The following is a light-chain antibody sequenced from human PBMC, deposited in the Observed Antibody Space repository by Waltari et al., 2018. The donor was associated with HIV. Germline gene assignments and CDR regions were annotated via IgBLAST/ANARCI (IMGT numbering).Light chain of an antibody. CDR1: QRLPNDF. CDR3: QQYGTSPRST. CDR2: GAS. J-gene: IGKJ2*02. V-gene: IGKV3-20*01. Sequence: ELVMTQSPVSLSVSPGERATLSCRASQRLPNDFLAWYQQKPGQAPRLLISGASRRSTGIPDRFIGSGSGTDFTLTISRLEPEDFAVYYCQQYGTSPRSTVGQGTKVE.